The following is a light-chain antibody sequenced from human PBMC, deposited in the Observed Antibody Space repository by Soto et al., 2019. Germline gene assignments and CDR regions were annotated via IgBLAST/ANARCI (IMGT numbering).Light chain of an antibody. J-gene: IGKJ1*01. V-gene: IGKV3-11*01. CDR2: DAS. CDR3: HQRSTWPWA. Sequence: EIVLTQSPATLSLSPGERATLSCRASQSVSSYLAWYQQKPGQAPRLLISDASNRATDIPARFSGGGSGTAFTLTISSLEPEDFAVYYCHQRSTWPWAFGQGTKVEIK. CDR1: QSVSSY.